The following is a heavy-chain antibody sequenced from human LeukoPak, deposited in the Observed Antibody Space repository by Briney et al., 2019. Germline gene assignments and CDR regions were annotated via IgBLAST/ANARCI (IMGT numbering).Heavy chain of an antibody. CDR2: IYPDDSDT. Sequence: GESLKISCKTSGYTFSTYWIAWVRQMPGKGLEWMGTIYPDDSDTRYSPSFQGQVTISVDNSISTAYLQWTSLKPSDTAIYYCARLTASDWQRFAYWGQGTLVTVSS. V-gene: IGHV5-51*01. J-gene: IGHJ4*02. CDR1: GYTFSTYW. CDR3: ARLTASDWQRFAY. D-gene: IGHD6-19*01.